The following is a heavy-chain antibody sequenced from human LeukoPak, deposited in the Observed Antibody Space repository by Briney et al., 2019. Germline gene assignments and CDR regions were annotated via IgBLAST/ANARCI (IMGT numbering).Heavy chain of an antibody. Sequence: PGGSLRLSCAASGFTFSSYAMHWVRQAPGKGLEWVAVISYDGSNKYYADSVKGRFTISRDNSKNTLYLQMNSLRAEDTAVYYCAAIAAALNYWGQGTLVTVSS. CDR2: ISYDGSNK. D-gene: IGHD6-13*01. V-gene: IGHV3-30*04. J-gene: IGHJ4*02. CDR1: GFTFSSYA. CDR3: AAIAAALNY.